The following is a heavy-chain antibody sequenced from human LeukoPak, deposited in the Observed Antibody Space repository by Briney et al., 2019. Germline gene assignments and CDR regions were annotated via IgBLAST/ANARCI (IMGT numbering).Heavy chain of an antibody. D-gene: IGHD2-2*01. CDR2: INVGNGNT. CDR3: AGVYCSSTSCRYYFDY. V-gene: IGHV1-3*01. Sequence: ASVKVSCKASGYIFINYAVHWVRQAPGQRHEWMGWINVGNGNTEYSQKFQGRITITRDTSANTAYMELISLRSEDTAVYFCAGVYCSSTSCRYYFDYWGQGTLVTVSS. J-gene: IGHJ4*02. CDR1: GYIFINYA.